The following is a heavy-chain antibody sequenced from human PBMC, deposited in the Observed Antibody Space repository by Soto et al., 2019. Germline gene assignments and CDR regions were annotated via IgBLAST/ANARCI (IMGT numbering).Heavy chain of an antibody. D-gene: IGHD6-13*01. V-gene: IGHV1-69*01. CDR1: GGTFSTYG. J-gene: IGHJ4*02. CDR3: AREKGFGAAAEFDY. CDR2: IIPIFGTT. Sequence: QVQLVQSGAEVKKRGSSVKVSCKASGGTFSTYGLSWVRQAPGQGLEWMGGIIPIFGTTTYAQKFQGRVTITADESTSTTYMELSSLRSEDTAVYYCAREKGFGAAAEFDYWGQVTLLTVSS.